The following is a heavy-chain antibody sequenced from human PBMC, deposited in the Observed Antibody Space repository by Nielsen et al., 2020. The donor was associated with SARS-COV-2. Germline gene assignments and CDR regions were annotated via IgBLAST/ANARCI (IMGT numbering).Heavy chain of an antibody. V-gene: IGHV3-9*01. CDR2: ISWNSGSI. Sequence: SLKISCAASGFTFDDYAMHWVRQAPGKGLEWVSGISWNSGSIGYADSVKGRFTISRDNAKNSLYLQMNSLRAEDTALYYCANSLGWYGYYYYYGMDVWGQGTTVTVSS. J-gene: IGHJ6*02. CDR1: GFTFDDYA. CDR3: ANSLGWYGYYYYYGMDV. D-gene: IGHD6-19*01.